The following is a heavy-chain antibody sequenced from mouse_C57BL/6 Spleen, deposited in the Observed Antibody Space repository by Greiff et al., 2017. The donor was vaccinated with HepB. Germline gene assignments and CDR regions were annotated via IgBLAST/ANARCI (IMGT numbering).Heavy chain of an antibody. V-gene: IGHV5-12*01. J-gene: IGHJ1*03. D-gene: IGHD1-1*01. CDR1: GFTFSDYY. CDR2: ISNGGGST. CDR3: ARRDYYGSSFDWYFDV. Sequence: EVKLMESGGGLVQPGGSLKLSCAASGFTFSDYYMYWVRQTPEKRLEWVAYISNGGGSTYYPDTVKGRFTISRDNGKNTLYLQMSRLKSEDTAMYYCARRDYYGSSFDWYFDVWGTGTTVTVSS.